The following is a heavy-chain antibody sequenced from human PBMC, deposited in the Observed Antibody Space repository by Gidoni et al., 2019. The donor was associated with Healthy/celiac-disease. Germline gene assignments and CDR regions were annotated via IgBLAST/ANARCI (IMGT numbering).Heavy chain of an antibody. V-gene: IGHV3-30*18. J-gene: IGHJ4*02. CDR3: AKGGDGDRADYFDY. CDR2: ISYDGSNK. Sequence: QVQRVESGGGVVQPGRSLRLSCAASGFTFSSYGMHWVRQAPGKGLEWVAVISYDGSNKYYADSVKGRFTISRDNSKNTLYLQMNSLRAEDTAVYYCAKGGDGDRADYFDYWGQGTLVTVSS. CDR1: GFTFSSYG. D-gene: IGHD7-27*01.